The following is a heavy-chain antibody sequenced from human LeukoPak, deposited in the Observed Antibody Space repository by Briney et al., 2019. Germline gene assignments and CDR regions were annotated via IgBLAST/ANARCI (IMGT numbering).Heavy chain of an antibody. J-gene: IGHJ4*02. Sequence: SETLSLTCTVSGGSISSSSYYWGWIRQPPGKGLEWIGSIYYSGSTYYNPSLKSRVTISVDTSKNQFSLKLSSVTAADTAVYYCASLYSSSWYFDYWGQGTLVTVSS. V-gene: IGHV4-39*07. CDR1: GGSISSSSYY. CDR2: IYYSGST. CDR3: ASLYSSSWYFDY. D-gene: IGHD6-13*01.